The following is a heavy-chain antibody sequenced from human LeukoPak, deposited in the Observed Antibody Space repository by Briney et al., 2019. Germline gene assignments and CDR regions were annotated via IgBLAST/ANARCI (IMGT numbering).Heavy chain of an antibody. D-gene: IGHD3-10*01. CDR2: ISYSGST. Sequence: PSETLSLTCTVSDGSISYSSYYWGWIRQPPGKGLEWIGSISYSGSTYYNPSLKSRVTISVDTSKNQFSLKLSSVTAADTAVYYCARHYHPYYYGSGSYLTWAFDIWGQGTMVTVSS. CDR3: ARHYHPYYYGSGSYLTWAFDI. V-gene: IGHV4-39*01. CDR1: DGSISYSSYY. J-gene: IGHJ3*02.